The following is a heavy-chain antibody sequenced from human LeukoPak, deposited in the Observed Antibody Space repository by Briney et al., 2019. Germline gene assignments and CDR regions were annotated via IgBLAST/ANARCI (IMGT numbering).Heavy chain of an antibody. CDR2: IYYSGST. CDR3: ARRAYDFWSGYYYYYYMDV. Sequence: PSETLSLTCTVSGGSISSGGYYWSWIRQHPGKGLEWIGYIYYSGSTYYNPSLKSRVTISVDTSKNQFSLKLSSVTAADTAVYYCARRAYDFWSGYYYYYYMDVWGKGTTATVSS. J-gene: IGHJ6*03. CDR1: GGSISSGGYY. V-gene: IGHV4-31*03. D-gene: IGHD3-3*01.